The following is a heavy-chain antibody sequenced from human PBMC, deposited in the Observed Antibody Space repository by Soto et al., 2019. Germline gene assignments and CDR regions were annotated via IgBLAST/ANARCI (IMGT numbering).Heavy chain of an antibody. D-gene: IGHD2-21*02. J-gene: IGHJ6*02. Sequence: SETLSLTCTVSGGTISRYYWSWIRQPPGKGLEWIGYMYNTGSTVYNPSFKSRVTISVDTSKNQFSLKLNSVTAADTAVYYCGRDLWGYCGTDCYPLDVWGQGTTVTVSS. CDR3: GRDLWGYCGTDCYPLDV. CDR2: MYNTGST. V-gene: IGHV4-59*01. CDR1: GGTISRYY.